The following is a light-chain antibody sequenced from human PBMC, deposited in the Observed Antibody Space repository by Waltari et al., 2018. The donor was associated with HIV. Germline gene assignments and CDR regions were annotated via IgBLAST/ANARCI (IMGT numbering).Light chain of an antibody. V-gene: IGLV3-25*03. J-gene: IGLJ2*01. Sequence: SYELTQPPSVSVSPGQTARLTCSGDALPKQYASWYQQKPGQAPVLVISRDSERPAGIPGLFSCSRSGRTVTLTISGVQAEDEADYYCQSADSSGTYVVFGGGTKLTVL. CDR2: RDS. CDR3: QSADSSGTYVV. CDR1: ALPKQY.